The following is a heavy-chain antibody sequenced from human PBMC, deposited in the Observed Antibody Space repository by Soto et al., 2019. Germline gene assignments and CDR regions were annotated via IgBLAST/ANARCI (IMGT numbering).Heavy chain of an antibody. CDR3: ARLGGYYQSLDT. V-gene: IGHV4-59*08. D-gene: IGHD3-22*01. J-gene: IGHJ5*02. CDR2: IYYSGST. Sequence: SETLSLTCTVSGGSIDTYYWSWIRQPPGKGLKWIGYIYYSGSTTYSPSLKSRVTISVYRSKNQFSLKLTSVTAADTAVYYCARLGGYYQSLDTWGQGTLVTVSS. CDR1: GGSIDTYY.